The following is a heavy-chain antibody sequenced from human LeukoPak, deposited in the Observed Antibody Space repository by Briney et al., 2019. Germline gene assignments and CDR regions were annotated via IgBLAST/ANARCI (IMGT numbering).Heavy chain of an antibody. Sequence: GGSLRLSCAASGFAFSNYEMHWVRRAPGKGLEWGSYISSGGSTIYYADSVKGRFTVSRDNAKNSLYLQVSSRRAEDTAVYYCARGGSFVEYWGQGTLVIVSS. CDR1: GFAFSNYE. CDR3: ARGGSFVEY. V-gene: IGHV3-48*03. D-gene: IGHD3-10*01. J-gene: IGHJ4*02. CDR2: ISSGGSTI.